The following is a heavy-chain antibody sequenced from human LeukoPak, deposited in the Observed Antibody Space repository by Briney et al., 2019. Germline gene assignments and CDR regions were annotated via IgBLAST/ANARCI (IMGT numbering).Heavy chain of an antibody. J-gene: IGHJ6*03. CDR3: ARTHYSSSWYVYYYYYMDV. CDR1: GYSFTAYY. V-gene: IGHV7-4-1*02. D-gene: IGHD6-13*01. CDR2: INTNTGNP. Sequence: ASVKVSCKASGYSFTAYYMHWVRQAPGQGLEWMGWINTNTGNPTYAQGFTGRFVFSLDTSVSTAYLQISSLKAEDTAVYYCARTHYSSSWYVYYYYYMDVWGKGTTVTVSS.